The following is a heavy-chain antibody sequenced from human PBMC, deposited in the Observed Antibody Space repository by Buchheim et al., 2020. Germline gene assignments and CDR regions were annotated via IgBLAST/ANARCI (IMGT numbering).Heavy chain of an antibody. V-gene: IGHV3-23*01. CDR2: ISGSGGST. CDR3: AKAPPQSGSYYPNTYFDY. CDR1: GFTFSSYA. Sequence: EVQLLESGGGLVQPGGSLRLSCAASGFTFSSYAMSWVRQAPGKGLEWVSDISGSGGSTYYADTVKGRVTISRDNSKNTQSLQMNSLRAEDTAVYYCAKAPPQSGSYYPNTYFDYWGQGTL. D-gene: IGHD1-26*01. J-gene: IGHJ4*02.